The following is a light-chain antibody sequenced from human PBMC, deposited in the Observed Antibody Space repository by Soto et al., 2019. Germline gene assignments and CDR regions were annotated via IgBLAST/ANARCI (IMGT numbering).Light chain of an antibody. CDR2: EVS. J-gene: IGLJ2*01. Sequence: QSVLTQPASVSGSPGQSIAISCTGTSSDIGSYHYVSWYQHHPGKAPKLIIYEVSNRPSGVSDRFSGSKSGNTASLTISGLQAEDEADYYCISYASSSTLVFGGGTKLTVL. CDR1: SSDIGSYHY. CDR3: ISYASSSTLV. V-gene: IGLV2-14*01.